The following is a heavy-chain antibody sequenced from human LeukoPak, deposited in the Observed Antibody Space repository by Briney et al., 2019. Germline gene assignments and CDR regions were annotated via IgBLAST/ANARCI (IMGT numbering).Heavy chain of an antibody. CDR2: MNLKSGNT. CDR3: ARAYGDLDY. V-gene: IGHV1-8*01. Sequence: AAVKVSCKASGYTFTSYDINWVRQATGQGLEWMGWMNLKSGNTGHAQKFQGRVTMTRDTSISTAYMELSSLTSDGTAVYYCARAYGDLDYWGQGTLVTVSS. D-gene: IGHD4-17*01. J-gene: IGHJ4*02. CDR1: GYTFTSYD.